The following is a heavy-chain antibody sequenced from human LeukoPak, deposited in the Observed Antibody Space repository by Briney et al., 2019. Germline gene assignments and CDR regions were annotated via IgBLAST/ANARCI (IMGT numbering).Heavy chain of an antibody. J-gene: IGHJ4*02. CDR1: GGSISSSSYY. D-gene: IGHD4-11*01. V-gene: IGHV4-39*01. CDR2: IYHSGST. CDR3: ARFTPSSDYQFAFDY. Sequence: SETLSLTCTVPGGSISSSSYYWGWIRQPPGKGLEWIGSIYHSGSTYCNPSLKSRVTTSVDTSKNQFSLKLSSVTAADTAVYYCARFTPSSDYQFAFDYWGQGTLVTVSS.